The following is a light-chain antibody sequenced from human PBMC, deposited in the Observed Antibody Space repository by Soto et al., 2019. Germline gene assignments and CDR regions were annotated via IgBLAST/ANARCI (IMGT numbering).Light chain of an antibody. CDR3: QQYHDWPIT. V-gene: IGKV3-15*01. J-gene: IGKJ5*01. CDR1: QSVSSN. Sequence: EIVMTQSPATLSVSPGERATLSCRAGQSVSSNLAWYQQKPGQAPRLLIYGASTRATAIPARFSGSGSGTEFTLTISGLQSEDFAVYYCQQYHDWPITFGQGTRLEIK. CDR2: GAS.